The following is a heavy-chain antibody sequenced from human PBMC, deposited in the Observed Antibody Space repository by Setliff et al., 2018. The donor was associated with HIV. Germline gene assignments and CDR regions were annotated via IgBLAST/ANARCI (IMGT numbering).Heavy chain of an antibody. CDR3: ARLYNFWSGYSPDHYYYYMDV. Sequence: PGESLKISCAASGFTFSSYWMSWVRQAPGKGLEWVANIKQDGSEKYYVDSVQGRFTISRDNAKNSLYLQMNSLRAEDTAVYYCARLYNFWSGYSPDHYYYYMDVWGKGTTVTVSS. D-gene: IGHD3-3*01. V-gene: IGHV3-7*05. J-gene: IGHJ6*03. CDR2: IKQDGSEK. CDR1: GFTFSSYW.